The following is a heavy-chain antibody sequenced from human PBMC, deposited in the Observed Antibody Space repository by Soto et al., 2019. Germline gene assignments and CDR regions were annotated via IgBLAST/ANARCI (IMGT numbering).Heavy chain of an antibody. Sequence: SVKVSCKASGYSLSTNPISWVRQAPGQGLEWMGGTDSETGPGNHAQKFQGRLTITTDKSTSTVYMELTNLTSEDTAVYYCARRDSGGLYRCLDVWGQGTLVTVSS. CDR2: TDSETGPG. D-gene: IGHD2-15*01. V-gene: IGHV1-69*10. CDR1: GYSLSTNP. J-gene: IGHJ4*01. CDR3: ARRDSGGLYRCLDV.